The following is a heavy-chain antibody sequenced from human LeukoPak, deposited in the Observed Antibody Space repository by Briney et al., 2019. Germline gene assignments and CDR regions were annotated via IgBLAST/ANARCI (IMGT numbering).Heavy chain of an antibody. CDR1: GYTFSSYG. CDR2: ISAYNGNT. Sequence: ASVKVSCKASGYTFSSYGISWVRQAPGQGLEWMGWISAYNGNTNSVQKFQGRVTMTTDTSTSTAYMELRSLRSDDTAVYYCARYYDILTGYSHSFDYWGQGTLVTVSS. CDR3: ARYYDILTGYSHSFDY. J-gene: IGHJ4*02. V-gene: IGHV1-18*01. D-gene: IGHD3-9*01.